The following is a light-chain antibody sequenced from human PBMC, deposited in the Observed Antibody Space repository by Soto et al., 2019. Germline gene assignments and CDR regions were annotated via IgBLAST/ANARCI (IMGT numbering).Light chain of an antibody. V-gene: IGKV1-39*01. CDR2: AAS. J-gene: IGKJ2*02. CDR3: QQSYSTPRT. CDR1: QSISTY. Sequence: DIQMTQSPSSLSASVGDRVTITCRASQSISTYLTWYQQKVGKAPKLLIYAASSLQRGVPSRFSGSGSGTDFTLTISSLQPEDFANYYCQQSYSTPRTFGQGTKLEIK.